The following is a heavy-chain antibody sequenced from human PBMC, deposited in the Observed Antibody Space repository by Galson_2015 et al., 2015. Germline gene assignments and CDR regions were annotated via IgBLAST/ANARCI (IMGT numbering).Heavy chain of an antibody. J-gene: IGHJ5*02. CDR2: INAGNGNT. CDR3: ARSPLGYCSGGRCLTNWFDP. D-gene: IGHD2-15*01. Sequence: SVKVSCKASGYTFTNYAMHWVRQAPGQRLEWMGWINAGNGNTKYSQKFQGRVTITRDTSASTAYMELSSLRSEDTAVYYCARSPLGYCSGGRCLTNWFDPWGQGTLVTVSS. V-gene: IGHV1-3*01. CDR1: GYTFTNYA.